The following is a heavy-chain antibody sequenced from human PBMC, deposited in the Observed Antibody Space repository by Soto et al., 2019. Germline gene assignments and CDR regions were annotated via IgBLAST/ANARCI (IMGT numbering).Heavy chain of an antibody. Sequence: VGSLSLSCAISGFSVSSNYLSWVRQAPGKGLEWVSVHYSGGSTYYADSVQGRFTISRDKSNNTLYLQMRRVRAEDTAVYFCARHRHPSATVGATSPLDPWGQGTQVTVSS. J-gene: IGHJ5*02. D-gene: IGHD1-26*01. CDR2: HYSGGST. V-gene: IGHV3-53*01. CDR3: ARHRHPSATVGATSPLDP. CDR1: GFSVSSNY.